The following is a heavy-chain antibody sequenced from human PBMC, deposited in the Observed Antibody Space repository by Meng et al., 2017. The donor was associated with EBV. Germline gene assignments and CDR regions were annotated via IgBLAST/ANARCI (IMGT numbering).Heavy chain of an antibody. J-gene: IGHJ4*02. V-gene: IGHV1-46*02. CDR3: ARDFCGGDCYLFDY. D-gene: IGHD2-21*01. CDR1: GYTFNSFY. Sequence: QVQRVQVGAEVQKPGASVKVSCKASGYTFNSFYMHWVRQVPGQGLEWMGIINPSGGSTSYAQKFQGRVTMTRDTSTSTVYMELSSLRSEDTAVYYCARDFCGGDCYLFDYWGQGTLVTVSS. CDR2: INPSGGST.